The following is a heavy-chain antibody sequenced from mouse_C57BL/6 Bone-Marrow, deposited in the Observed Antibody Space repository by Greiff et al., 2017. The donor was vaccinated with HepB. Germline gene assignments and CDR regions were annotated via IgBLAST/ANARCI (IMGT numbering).Heavy chain of an antibody. Sequence: EVHLVESGGGLVQPKGSLKLSCAASGFSFNTYAMNWVRQAPGKGLEWVARIRSKSNNYATYYADSVKDRFTISRDDSESMLYLQMNNLKTEDTAMYYCVRPSHSSPFAYWGQGTLVTVSA. CDR2: IRSKSNNYAT. J-gene: IGHJ3*01. V-gene: IGHV10-1*01. CDR1: GFSFNTYA. D-gene: IGHD1-1*01. CDR3: VRPSHSSPFAY.